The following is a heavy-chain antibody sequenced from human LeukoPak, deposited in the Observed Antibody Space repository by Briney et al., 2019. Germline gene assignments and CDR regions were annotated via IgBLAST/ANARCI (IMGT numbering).Heavy chain of an antibody. CDR2: IYYSGST. Sequence: PSETLSLTCTVSGGSISSYYWSWIRQPPGKGLEWIGYIYYSGSTNYNPSLKSRVTISVDTSKNQFSLKLSSVTAADTAVYYCARHPGQSIAAAGQVDYWGQGTLVTVSS. J-gene: IGHJ4*02. D-gene: IGHD6-13*01. V-gene: IGHV4-59*08. CDR3: ARHPGQSIAAAGQVDY. CDR1: GGSISSYY.